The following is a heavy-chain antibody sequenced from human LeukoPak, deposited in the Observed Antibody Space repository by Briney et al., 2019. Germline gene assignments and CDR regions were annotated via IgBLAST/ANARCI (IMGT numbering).Heavy chain of an antibody. CDR2: INPSGGST. CDR3: ARDWSSPTSFPTDRDFDY. CDR1: GYTFTSYY. D-gene: IGHD1-1*01. Sequence: ASVKDSCKASGYTFTSYYMHWVRQAPGQGLEWMGIINPSGGSTSYAQKFQGRVTMTRDTSTSTVYMELSSLRSEDTAVYYCARDWSSPTSFPTDRDFDYWGQGTLVTVSS. J-gene: IGHJ4*02. V-gene: IGHV1-46*01.